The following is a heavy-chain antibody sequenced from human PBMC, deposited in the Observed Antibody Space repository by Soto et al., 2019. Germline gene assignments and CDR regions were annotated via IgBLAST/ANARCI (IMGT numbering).Heavy chain of an antibody. CDR2: INPNSGGT. J-gene: IGHJ6*02. V-gene: IGHV1-2*02. CDR3: ARGFYGSDYYGMDV. D-gene: IGHD3-10*01. Sequence: ASVKVSCKASGYTFTGYYIHWVRQAPGQGLGWMAWINPNSGGTKFAQKFQDRISVTRDTSISTAYLELTSLTSDDTAVYYCARGFYGSDYYGMDVWGQGTTVTVSS. CDR1: GYTFTGYY.